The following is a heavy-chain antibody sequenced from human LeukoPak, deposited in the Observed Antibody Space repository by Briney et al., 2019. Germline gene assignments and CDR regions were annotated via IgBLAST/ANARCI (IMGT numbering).Heavy chain of an antibody. J-gene: IGHJ5*02. CDR2: INTDGSST. CDR1: GFTFSSYT. V-gene: IGHV3-74*01. CDR3: AIFGYNFGHPS. D-gene: IGHD5-18*01. Sequence: GGSLRLSCAASGFTFSSYTLTWVRQAPGKGLLWVSRINTDGSSTSYADFVKGRFTISRDNAKSTLYLQLDSLRAEDTAFYYCAIFGYNFGHPSWGQGTLVTVSS.